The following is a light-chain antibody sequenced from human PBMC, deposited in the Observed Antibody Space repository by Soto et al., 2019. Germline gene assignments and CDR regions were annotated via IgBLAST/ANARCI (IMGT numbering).Light chain of an antibody. V-gene: IGKV1-39*01. Sequence: DVQMTKSPSSLSASVGDSLTLTCRASQTVTSYLNWYQQKPGKAPKLLIYAASTLQSGVPSRFSGSGSGTEFTLTIISLQPEDFATYYCQQSYRFPKTFGRGTKVEVK. J-gene: IGKJ4*02. CDR3: QQSYRFPKT. CDR2: AAS. CDR1: QTVTSY.